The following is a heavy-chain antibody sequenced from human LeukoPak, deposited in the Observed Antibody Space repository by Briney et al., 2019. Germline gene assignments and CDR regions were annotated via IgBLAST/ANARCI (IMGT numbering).Heavy chain of an antibody. D-gene: IGHD3-22*01. Sequence: SETLSLTCAVSGNSISSGTYSWSWIRQPPGKGLEWIGYIYYSGTTYYNPSLKSRVIISVDTSKTQFSLKLSSVTAADTAVYFCARRLTMMEGDRAHDVFDIWGQGTMVTVSS. V-gene: IGHV4-30-4*07. CDR1: GNSISSGTYS. CDR3: ARRLTMMEGDRAHDVFDI. CDR2: IYYSGTT. J-gene: IGHJ3*02.